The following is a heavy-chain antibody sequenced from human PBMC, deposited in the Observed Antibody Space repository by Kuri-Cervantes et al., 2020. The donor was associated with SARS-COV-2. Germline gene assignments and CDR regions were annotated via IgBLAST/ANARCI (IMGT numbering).Heavy chain of an antibody. Sequence: GESLKISCTAFDFAFSTSTMNWVRQAPGKGLEWVSSISNSGKYMYYIDSVRGRFAISRDNAKNSLYLEMNSLRVDDTAVYYCARDVWSGYYYGMDVWGQGTTVTVSS. CDR2: ISNSGKYM. V-gene: IGHV3-21*01. CDR1: DFAFSTST. CDR3: ARDVWSGYYYGMDV. D-gene: IGHD3-3*01. J-gene: IGHJ6*02.